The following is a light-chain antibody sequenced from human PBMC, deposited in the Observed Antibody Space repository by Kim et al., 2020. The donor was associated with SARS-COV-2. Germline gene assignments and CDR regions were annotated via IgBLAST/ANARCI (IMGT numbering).Light chain of an antibody. CDR3: GTWDNSLNGVV. V-gene: IGLV1-51*01. CDR2: DNN. J-gene: IGLJ2*01. CDR1: SSNKCNNY. Sequence: QKVTITCPGRSSNKCNNYVSGYQQIPGTAPKLLIYDNNKRHSGIPDRFSGSKSGTSATLGITGLQTGDEAEYYCGTWDNSLNGVVFGGGTQLTVL.